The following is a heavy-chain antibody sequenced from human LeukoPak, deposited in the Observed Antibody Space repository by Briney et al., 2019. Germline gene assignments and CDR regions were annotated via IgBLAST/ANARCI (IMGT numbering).Heavy chain of an antibody. CDR1: GFTFSGHW. CDR2: INRDGSST. V-gene: IGHV3-74*01. D-gene: IGHD4-11*01. CDR3: VSRDYPADY. J-gene: IGHJ4*02. Sequence: GGSLRLSCAASGFTFSGHWMHWVRQAPGKGLVWVSRINRDGSSTNYADSVKGRFTISRDNAKNTLYLQMKSLRAEDTAVYYCVSRDYPADYWGQGTLVTVSS.